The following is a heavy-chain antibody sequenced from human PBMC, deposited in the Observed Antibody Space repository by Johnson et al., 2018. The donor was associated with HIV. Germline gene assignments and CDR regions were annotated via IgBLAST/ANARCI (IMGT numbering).Heavy chain of an antibody. CDR2: INWNGGST. Sequence: VQLVESGGGVVWPGGSLRLSCAASGFNFNDYGMTWVRQVTGKGLEWVSGINWNGGSTGYADSVKGRFTISRDNAKSSLYLQINDLRAEDTAFYYCAKDRALGWELLGAFDIWGQGTMVTVSS. V-gene: IGHV3-20*04. D-gene: IGHD1-26*01. CDR3: AKDRALGWELLGAFDI. J-gene: IGHJ3*02. CDR1: GFNFNDYG.